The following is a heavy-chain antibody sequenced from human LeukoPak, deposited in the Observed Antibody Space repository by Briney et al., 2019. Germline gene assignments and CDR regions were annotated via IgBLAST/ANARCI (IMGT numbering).Heavy chain of an antibody. CDR3: ARLLQTYCSGGSCGDY. D-gene: IGHD2-15*01. Sequence: SETLSLTCAVYGGSFSGYYWSWIRQPPGKGLEWIGETNHSGSTNYNPSLKSRVTISVDTSKNQFSLKLSSVTAADTAVYYCARLLQTYCSGGSCGDYWGQGTLVTVSS. CDR1: GGSFSGYY. V-gene: IGHV4-34*01. CDR2: TNHSGST. J-gene: IGHJ4*02.